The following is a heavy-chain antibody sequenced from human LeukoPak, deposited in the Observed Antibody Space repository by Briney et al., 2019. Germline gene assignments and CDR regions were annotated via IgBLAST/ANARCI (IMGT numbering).Heavy chain of an antibody. D-gene: IGHD6-13*01. CDR2: ISSRGTTK. Sequence: GGSLRLSCEVSGFTFSSSRMNWVRQAPGKGLEWVSYISSRGTTKHYADSVKGRFPIPRDNAKNALYLQMNSLRVEDTAVYYCANFEPGYTSSWYAEFWGQGTLVTVSS. CDR3: ANFEPGYTSSWYAEF. J-gene: IGHJ4*02. CDR1: GFTFSSSR. V-gene: IGHV3-48*01.